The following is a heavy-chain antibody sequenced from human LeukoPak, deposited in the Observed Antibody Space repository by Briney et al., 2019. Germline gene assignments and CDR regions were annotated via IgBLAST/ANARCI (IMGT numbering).Heavy chain of an antibody. CDR1: GASISDYY. V-gene: IGHV4-59*12. J-gene: IGHJ3*02. CDR3: ARGSKRRYGAFDI. CDR2: IYYSGST. Sequence: SETLSLTCTVSGASISDYYWSWIRQPPGKGLEWIGYIYYSGSTNYNPSLKSRVTISVDTSKNQFSLKLSSVTAADTAVYYCARGSKRRYGAFDIWGQGTMVTVSS. D-gene: IGHD4-17*01.